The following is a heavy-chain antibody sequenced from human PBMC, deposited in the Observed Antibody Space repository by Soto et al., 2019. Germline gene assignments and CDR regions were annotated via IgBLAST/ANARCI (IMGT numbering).Heavy chain of an antibody. D-gene: IGHD5-18*01. V-gene: IGHV3-23*01. J-gene: IGHJ6*02. CDR1: GFTFTSYA. Sequence: PGGSLRLSCAVSGFTFTSYAMTWVRQAPGKGLEWVSAISGSGGSEFYADSVKGRSTISRDNSENTLYLQMKSLRAEDTALYYCAKGDTTMITDYYAMDVWGQGTTVTVSS. CDR2: ISGSGGSE. CDR3: AKGDTTMITDYYAMDV.